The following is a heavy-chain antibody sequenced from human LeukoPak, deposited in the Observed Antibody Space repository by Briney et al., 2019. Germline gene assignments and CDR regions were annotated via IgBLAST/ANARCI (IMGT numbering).Heavy chain of an antibody. D-gene: IGHD3-9*01. CDR3: AREIMTGYYWSAANYFDP. CDR2: ISHSGST. J-gene: IGHJ5*02. Sequence: SETLSLTCSVSGYSISSGYYWGWIRQPPGKGLEWIGTISHSGSTYYNPSLKSRVTISLDTSKNQFSLKLSSVTAADTAVYYCAREIMTGYYWSAANYFDPWGQGTLVTVSS. CDR1: GYSISSGYY. V-gene: IGHV4-38-2*02.